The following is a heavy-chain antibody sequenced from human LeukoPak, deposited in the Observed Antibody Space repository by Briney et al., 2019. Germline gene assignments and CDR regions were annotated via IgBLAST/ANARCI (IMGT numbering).Heavy chain of an antibody. J-gene: IGHJ3*02. CDR1: GFTFSRYN. CDR3: ARDPRGSIAAAGTGDSAFDI. V-gene: IGHV3-48*02. CDR2: ISSSSSAI. D-gene: IGHD6-13*01. Sequence: GGSLRLSCAASGFTFSRYNMNWVRQAPGKGLEWVSYISSSSSAIYYADSVKGRFTISRDDAKNSLFLQMNNLRNEDTAVYYCARDPRGSIAAAGTGDSAFDIWGQGTMVTVSS.